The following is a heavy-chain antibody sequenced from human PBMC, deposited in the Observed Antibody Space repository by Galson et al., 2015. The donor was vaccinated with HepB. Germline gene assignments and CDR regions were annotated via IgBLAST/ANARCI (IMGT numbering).Heavy chain of an antibody. CDR3: ARLDCSSISCYLDY. J-gene: IGHJ4*02. V-gene: IGHV5-10-1*01. CDR2: INPSDSNT. D-gene: IGHD2-2*01. CDR1: GYSFTRYW. Sequence: QSGAEVKKPGESLGISCKASGYSFTRYWITWVRQMTGKGLEWMGRINPSDSNTNYSPSFQGHVTISADKSSSTAYLQWSSLKASDTAMYYCARLDCSSISCYLDYWGQGTLVTVSS.